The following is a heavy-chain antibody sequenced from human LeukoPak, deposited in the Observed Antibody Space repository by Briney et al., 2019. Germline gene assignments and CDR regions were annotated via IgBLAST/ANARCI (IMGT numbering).Heavy chain of an antibody. CDR3: AKDIYPRPGGDLPYYFDY. CDR2: ISWSSGII. J-gene: IGHJ4*02. Sequence: SLRLSCAASGFTFDNFAMHWVRQPPGKGLEWVSGISWSSGIIDYADSVKGRFTISRDNAKSSLYLQMNSLRAEDTALYYCAKDIYPRPGGDLPYYFDYWGQGTLVTVSS. D-gene: IGHD2-21*02. CDR1: GFTFDNFA. V-gene: IGHV3-9*01.